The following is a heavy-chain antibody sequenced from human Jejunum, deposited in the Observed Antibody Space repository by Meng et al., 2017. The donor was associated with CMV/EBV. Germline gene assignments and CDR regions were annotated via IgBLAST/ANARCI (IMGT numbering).Heavy chain of an antibody. CDR3: ARVINMVVTFDAFDI. J-gene: IGHJ3*02. CDR1: GGTFSSYA. CDR2: IIPLFGTA. Sequence: GGTFSSYAISWVRQAPGQGLEWMGGIIPLFGTANYAQKFQDRLTITTDESASTVYLELGSLRSDDTAVYYCARVINMVVTFDAFDIWGQGTLVTVSS. D-gene: IGHD2-21*02. V-gene: IGHV1-69*05.